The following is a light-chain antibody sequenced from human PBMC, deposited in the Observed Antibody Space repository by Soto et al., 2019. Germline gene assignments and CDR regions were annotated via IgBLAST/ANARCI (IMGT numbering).Light chain of an antibody. CDR3: QQSYTIPLWT. J-gene: IGKJ1*01. CDR1: QGISNY. V-gene: IGKV1-27*01. CDR2: AAS. Sequence: EIQMTQYPSSLSASVGDSATITFRASQGISNYLAWYQQTPGKVPKLLXYAASTLQSGVPSRFSGSGSGTDLTLTIAGLQTEDFANYFCQQSYTIPLWTFGQGTKVDI.